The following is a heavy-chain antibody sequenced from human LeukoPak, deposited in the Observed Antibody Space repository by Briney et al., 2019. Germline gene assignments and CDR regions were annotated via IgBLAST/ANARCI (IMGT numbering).Heavy chain of an antibody. J-gene: IGHJ3*02. D-gene: IGHD3-22*01. CDR1: GFTFSSYW. CDR2: INSDGSST. V-gene: IGHV3-74*01. CDR3: ARWLEYYYDSSGYYYAFDI. Sequence: GGSLRLSCAASGFTFSSYWMHWVRQAPGKGLVWVSRINSDGSSTSYADSVKGRFTISRDNAKNTLYLQMNSLRAEDTAVYYCARWLEYYYDSSGYYYAFDIWGQGTMVTVSS.